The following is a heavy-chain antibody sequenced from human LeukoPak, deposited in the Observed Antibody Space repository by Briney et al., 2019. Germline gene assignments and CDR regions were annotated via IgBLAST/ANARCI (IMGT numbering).Heavy chain of an antibody. V-gene: IGHV3-74*01. D-gene: IGHD5-24*01. J-gene: IGHJ4*02. Sequence: GGSLRLSCAASGFTFSSYWMHWVRQTPGKGLVWVSRINSDGKSTNYADSVKGRFTISRDNAKNTLYLQMNSLRAEDTAVYYCARSLWLHDSIPDYWGQGTLVTVSS. CDR3: ARSLWLHDSIPDY. CDR1: GFTFSSYW. CDR2: INSDGKST.